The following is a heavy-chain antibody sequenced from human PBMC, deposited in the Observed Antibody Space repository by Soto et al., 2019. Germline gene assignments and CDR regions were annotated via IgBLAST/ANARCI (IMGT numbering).Heavy chain of an antibody. D-gene: IGHD3-16*01. CDR2: MYYGANT. V-gene: IGHV4-39*01. CDR1: GGSIASSNYY. J-gene: IGHJ4*02. CDR3: ARHGAWAPLDD. Sequence: QLQLQGSGPGLVKPSETLSLTCTVSGGSIASSNYYWGWIRQPPGEGLEWIGSMYYGANTYYNASLKSRVTISVDTSKNQFSLRLSSVTAADTAVYYCARHGAWAPLDDWDQGTLVTVSS.